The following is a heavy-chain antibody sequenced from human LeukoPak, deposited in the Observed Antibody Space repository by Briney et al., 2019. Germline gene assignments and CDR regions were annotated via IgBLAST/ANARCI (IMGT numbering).Heavy chain of an antibody. CDR3: ARVRVGATKGLHAFDI. J-gene: IGHJ3*02. CDR1: GYTFTSYD. CDR2: MNPNSGNT. D-gene: IGHD1-26*01. Sequence: GASVKVSCKATGYTFTSYDINWVRQATGQGLEWMGWMNPNSGNTGHAQKFQGRVTITRNTSISTAYMELSSLRSEDTAVYYCARVRVGATKGLHAFDIWGQGTMVTVSS. V-gene: IGHV1-8*03.